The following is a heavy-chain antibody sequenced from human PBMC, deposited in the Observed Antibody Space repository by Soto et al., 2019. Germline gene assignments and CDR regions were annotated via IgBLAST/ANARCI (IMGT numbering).Heavy chain of an antibody. CDR2: ISNNYGNT. D-gene: IGHD1-26*01. CDR1: GGTFSSYA. J-gene: IGHJ4*02. Sequence: ASVKVSCKASGGTFSSYAISWVRQAPGQGLEWMGWISNNYGNTNYAHNLQGRVTMTTDKSTSTAYMELSSLRSDDTAVYYCARGWELDYWGQGTLVTVSS. V-gene: IGHV1-18*01. CDR3: ARGWELDY.